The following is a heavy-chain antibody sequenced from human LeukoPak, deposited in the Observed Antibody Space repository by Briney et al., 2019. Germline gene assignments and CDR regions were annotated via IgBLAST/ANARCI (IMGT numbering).Heavy chain of an antibody. D-gene: IGHD6-25*01. V-gene: IGHV3-9*01. CDR2: ISWSSTYI. CDR1: GFTFDGYA. Sequence: PGGSLRLSCAASGFTFDGYAMHWVRQAPGKGLEWVSGISWSSTYIDYADSVKGRFTISRDNAENALYLQMNSLRTEDTAVYYCARIYLKAASASWGQGTLVTVSS. CDR3: ARIYLKAASAS. J-gene: IGHJ5*02.